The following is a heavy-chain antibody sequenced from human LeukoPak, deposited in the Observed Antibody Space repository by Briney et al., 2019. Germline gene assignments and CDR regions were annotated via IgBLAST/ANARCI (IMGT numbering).Heavy chain of an antibody. CDR2: IYYSGST. J-gene: IGHJ5*02. V-gene: IGHV4-39*01. CDR1: GGSISSSSYY. CDR3: ARHAESIAAAGTSWCDP. Sequence: SETLSLTCTVSGGSISSSSYYWGWIRQPPGKGLEWIGSIYYSGSTYYNPSLKSRVTISVDTSKNQFSLKLSSVTAADTAVYYCARHAESIAAAGTSWCDPWGQGTLVTVSS. D-gene: IGHD6-13*01.